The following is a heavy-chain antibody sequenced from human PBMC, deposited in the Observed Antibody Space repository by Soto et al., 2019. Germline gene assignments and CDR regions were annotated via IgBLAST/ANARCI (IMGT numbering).Heavy chain of an antibody. CDR3: AKFKGFNWNYVFAY. Sequence: GGSLSLSCEVSGLTFSNLAMSWVRQAPGEGLEWAAAIGGSSGTTFYADSVKGRFSISKDFAKNMLYLQMNSVRVEDTAVYYCAKFKGFNWNYVFAYWGQGDPVTVSS. CDR1: GLTFSNLA. D-gene: IGHD1-7*01. V-gene: IGHV3-23*01. CDR2: IGGSSGTT. J-gene: IGHJ4*02.